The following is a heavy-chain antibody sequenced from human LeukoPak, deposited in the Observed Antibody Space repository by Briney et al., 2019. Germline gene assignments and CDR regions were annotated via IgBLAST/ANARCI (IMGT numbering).Heavy chain of an antibody. CDR3: AKDRPTVTTSGGLYNWFDP. D-gene: IGHD4-17*01. J-gene: IGHJ5*02. Sequence: GGSLRLSCAASGFTFSSYAMSWVRQAPRKGLEWVSAISGSGGSTYYADSVKGRFTISRDNSKNTLYLQMNSLRAEDTAVYYCAKDRPTVTTSGGLYNWFDPWGQGTLVTVSS. CDR1: GFTFSSYA. V-gene: IGHV3-23*01. CDR2: ISGSGGST.